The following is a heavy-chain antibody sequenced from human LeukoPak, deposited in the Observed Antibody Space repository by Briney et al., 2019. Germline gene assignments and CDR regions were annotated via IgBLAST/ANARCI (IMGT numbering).Heavy chain of an antibody. CDR1: GFTFSSYE. Sequence: GSLRLSCAASGFTFSSYEMNWVRQAPGKGLEWVSYISSSGSTIYYADSVKGRFTISRDNAKNSLYLQMNSLRAEDTVVYYCARSYYYDSSGYYYEGGGWLDYWGQGTLVTVSS. CDR2: ISSSGSTI. D-gene: IGHD3-22*01. J-gene: IGHJ4*02. CDR3: ARSYYYDSSGYYYEGGGWLDY. V-gene: IGHV3-48*03.